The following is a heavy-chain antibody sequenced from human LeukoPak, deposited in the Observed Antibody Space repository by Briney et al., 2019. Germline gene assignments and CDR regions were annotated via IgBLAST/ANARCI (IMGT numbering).Heavy chain of an antibody. CDR2: ISHDGNTK. J-gene: IGHJ4*02. D-gene: IGHD2-2*01. CDR1: ILIFSTYT. Sequence: GGSLTLFCTASILIFSTYTMHCARQAPGKGLEWVTVISHDGNTKHYADSVKGRFTISRDNSKNSLYLQMNSMRAEDTAFYSCARSLPATREPQAIDYWGQGTLVTVSS. V-gene: IGHV3-30*14. CDR3: ARSLPATREPQAIDY.